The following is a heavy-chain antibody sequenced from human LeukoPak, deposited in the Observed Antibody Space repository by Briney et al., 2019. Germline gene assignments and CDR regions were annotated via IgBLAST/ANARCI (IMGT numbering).Heavy chain of an antibody. CDR1: GFPFSDFY. Sequence: GGSLRLSCAASGFPFSDFYMSWIRQAPGKGLEWVSYISSSGSNIYYADSVKGRFTISRDNAKNSLYLQMNNLRAEDTAVYYCARDRRGKYYFDYWGQGTLVTVSS. D-gene: IGHD3-10*01. J-gene: IGHJ4*02. V-gene: IGHV3-11*01. CDR3: ARDRRGKYYFDY. CDR2: ISSSGSNI.